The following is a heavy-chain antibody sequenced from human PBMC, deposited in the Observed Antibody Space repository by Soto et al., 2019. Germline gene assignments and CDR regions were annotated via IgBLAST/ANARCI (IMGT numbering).Heavy chain of an antibody. CDR1: GASISSSHW. D-gene: IGHD4-4*01. CDR2: IYHSGST. CDR3: VRKDYSDWFFDL. J-gene: IGHJ2*01. V-gene: IGHV4-4*02. Sequence: QVQLQESGPGLVKPSGTLSLTCAVFGASISSSHWWSWVRQPPGKGLEWIGEIYHSGSTYYNASLKSRVAISPDKSKNQFSLKLRSVTAADTAVYYCVRKDYSDWFFDLWGRGTLVTVSS.